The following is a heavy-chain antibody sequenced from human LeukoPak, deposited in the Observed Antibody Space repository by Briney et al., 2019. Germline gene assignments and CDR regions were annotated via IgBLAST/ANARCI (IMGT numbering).Heavy chain of an antibody. CDR1: GFTFSSYA. CDR2: ISYDGSNK. CDR3: ARRVVPAAIPYP. Sequence: GGSLRVSCAASGFTFSSYAMHWVRQAPGKGLEWVAVISYDGSNKYYADSVKGRFTISRDNSKNTLYLQMNSLRAEDTAVYYCARRVVPAAIPYPWGQGTLVTVSS. V-gene: IGHV3-30-3*01. J-gene: IGHJ5*02. D-gene: IGHD2-2*02.